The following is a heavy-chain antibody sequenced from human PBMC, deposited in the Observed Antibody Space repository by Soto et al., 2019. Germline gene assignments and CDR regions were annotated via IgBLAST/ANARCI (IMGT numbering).Heavy chain of an antibody. CDR2: ISSSGSTI. V-gene: IGHV3-11*01. CDR3: ARAHTLTVVVPEWFDP. Sequence: QVQLVESGGGLVKPGGSLRLSCAASGFTFSDYYMSWIRQAPGKGLEWVSYISSSGSTIYYADSVKGRFTICRDNAKNSLYLQMNSLRAEDTAVYYCARAHTLTVVVPEWFDPWGQGTLVTVSS. J-gene: IGHJ5*02. D-gene: IGHD2-2*01. CDR1: GFTFSDYY.